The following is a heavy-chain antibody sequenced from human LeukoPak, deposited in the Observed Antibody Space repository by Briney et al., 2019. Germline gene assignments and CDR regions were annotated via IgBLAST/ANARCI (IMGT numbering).Heavy chain of an antibody. V-gene: IGHV1-2*04. CDR2: INPSSGGT. J-gene: IGHJ6*02. D-gene: IGHD6-13*01. CDR1: GYTFTGYY. Sequence: ASVKVSCKASGYTFTGYYMHWVRQAPGQGLEWMGWINPSSGGTNYAQKFQGWVTMTRDTSISTAYMELSRLRSDDTAVYYCARGRESLAAASYYGMDVWGQGTTVTVSS. CDR3: ARGRESLAAASYYGMDV.